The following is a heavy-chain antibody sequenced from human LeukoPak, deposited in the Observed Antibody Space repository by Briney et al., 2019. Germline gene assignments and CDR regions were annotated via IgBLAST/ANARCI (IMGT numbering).Heavy chain of an antibody. Sequence: GESLKISCKGSGYSFTTYWIGWVRQMPAKGLEWMGIIYPGDSDTRYSPSFQGQVTISADKSISTAYLQWSSLKASDTAMYYCARQPGYSYGRGYAFDMWGQGTMVTVSS. J-gene: IGHJ3*02. CDR1: GYSFTTYW. D-gene: IGHD5-18*01. V-gene: IGHV5-51*01. CDR2: IYPGDSDT. CDR3: ARQPGYSYGRGYAFDM.